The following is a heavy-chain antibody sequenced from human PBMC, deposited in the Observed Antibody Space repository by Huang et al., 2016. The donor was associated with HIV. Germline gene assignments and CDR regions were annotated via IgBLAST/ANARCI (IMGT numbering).Heavy chain of an antibody. Sequence: EVQLLESGGGLVQPGGSLRLSCAASDFTFNTYAMTWVRQAPGKGLEWGSTISGGGGTTIYADSVRGRFTISRDNSKNTVHLQMNSLRVEDTAVYYCAKVELGYNNGWYVSWGQGTLVTVSS. D-gene: IGHD6-19*01. CDR3: AKVELGYNNGWYVS. J-gene: IGHJ5*01. CDR2: ISGGGGTT. V-gene: IGHV3-23*01. CDR1: DFTFNTYA.